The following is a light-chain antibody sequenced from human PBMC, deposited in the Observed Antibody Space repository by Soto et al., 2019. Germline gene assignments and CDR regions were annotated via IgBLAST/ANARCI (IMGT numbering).Light chain of an antibody. CDR2: DVS. CDR3: SAYTSSTLPLV. J-gene: IGLJ1*01. Sequence: QSALTQPASVSGSPGQSITISCTGTSSDVGGYNYVSWYQQHPGKAPKLLIYDVSNRPSGVSNRFSGSKSGYTASLTISALHAEDDADYSCSAYTSSTLPLVFGTGTNLTVL. CDR1: SSDVGGYNY. V-gene: IGLV2-14*01.